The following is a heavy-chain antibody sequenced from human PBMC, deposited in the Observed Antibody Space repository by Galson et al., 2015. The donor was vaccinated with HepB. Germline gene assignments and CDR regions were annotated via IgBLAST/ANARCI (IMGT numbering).Heavy chain of an antibody. J-gene: IGHJ5*02. CDR3: ARRESGYSSSWYTENDP. CDR2: ISAYNGNT. D-gene: IGHD6-13*01. CDR1: GYTFTSYG. V-gene: IGHV1-18*01. Sequence: SVKVSCKASGYTFTSYGISWVRQAPGQGLEWMGWISAYNGNTNYAQKLQGRVTITTDTSTSTAYMELRSLRSDDTAVYYCARRESGYSSSWYTENDPWGQGTLVTVSS.